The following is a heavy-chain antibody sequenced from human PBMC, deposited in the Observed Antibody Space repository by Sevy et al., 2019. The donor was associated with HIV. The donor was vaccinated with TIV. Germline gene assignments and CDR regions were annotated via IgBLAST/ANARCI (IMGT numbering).Heavy chain of an antibody. J-gene: IGHJ4*02. CDR3: ARYWGRDGHSIDY. Sequence: GGSLRLSCATSGFIFSNYAMHWNRQAPGKGLEWVAVIWYDGTDKYYADSVQGRFTISRDNSKNTLYLQMNSLRVEDTAVYYCARYWGRDGHSIDYWGQGTLVTVSS. CDR1: GFIFSNYA. V-gene: IGHV3-33*01. CDR2: IWYDGTDK. D-gene: IGHD3-16*01.